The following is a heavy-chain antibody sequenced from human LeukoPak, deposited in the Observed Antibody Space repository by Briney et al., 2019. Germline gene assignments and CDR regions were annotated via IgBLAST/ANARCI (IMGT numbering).Heavy chain of an antibody. J-gene: IGHJ3*02. V-gene: IGHV3-21*01. CDR1: GFTFSSYS. CDR2: ISSSSSYI. Sequence: GGSLRLSCAASGFTFSSYSMTWVRQAPGKGLVWVSSISSSSSYIYYADSVKGRFTISRDNAKNSLYLQMNSLRAEDTAVYYCARDSNQWLVPKPPAFDIWGQGTMVTVSS. D-gene: IGHD6-19*01. CDR3: ARDSNQWLVPKPPAFDI.